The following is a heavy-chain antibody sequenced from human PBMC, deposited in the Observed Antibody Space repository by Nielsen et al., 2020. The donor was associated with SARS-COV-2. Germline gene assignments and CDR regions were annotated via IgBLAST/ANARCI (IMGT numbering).Heavy chain of an antibody. D-gene: IGHD3-10*01. CDR3: ARHSNYYGSGTMSGWFDP. Sequence: KVSCKASGDGLSSYWISWVRQMPGKGPKWMGRIDPSDSYINYSPSFQGHVTISADKSISTAYLQWSSLKASDTAMYYCARHSNYYGSGTMSGWFDPWGQGTLVTVSS. CDR2: IDPSDSYI. V-gene: IGHV5-10-1*01. CDR1: GDGLSSYW. J-gene: IGHJ5*02.